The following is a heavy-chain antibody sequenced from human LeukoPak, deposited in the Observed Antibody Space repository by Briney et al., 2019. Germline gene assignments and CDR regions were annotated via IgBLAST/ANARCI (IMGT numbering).Heavy chain of an antibody. V-gene: IGHV5-51*01. CDR1: GYSFTSYW. CDR2: IYPGDSDT. D-gene: IGHD2-2*01. J-gene: IGHJ4*02. Sequence: GESLKISCKGSGYSFTSYWIGWVRQMPGKGVEWVGIIYPGDSDTRYSPSFQGQVTISADKSISTAYLQWSSLKASDAAMYYCARLPRYCSSTSCHFDYWGQGTLVTVSS. CDR3: ARLPRYCSSTSCHFDY.